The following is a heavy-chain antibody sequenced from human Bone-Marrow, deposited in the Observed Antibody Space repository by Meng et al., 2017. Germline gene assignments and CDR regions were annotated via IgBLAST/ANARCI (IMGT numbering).Heavy chain of an antibody. CDR3: TRDYFRDY. Sequence: GGSLRLSCAASGFTFSSYAMSWVRQAPGKGLEWVGFIRSKAYGGTTEYAASVKGRFTISRDDSKSIAYLQMNSLKTEDTAVYYCTRDYFRDYWGQGTLVTVSS. J-gene: IGHJ4*02. V-gene: IGHV3-49*04. CDR2: IRSKAYGGTT. CDR1: GFTFSSYA. D-gene: IGHD3-9*01.